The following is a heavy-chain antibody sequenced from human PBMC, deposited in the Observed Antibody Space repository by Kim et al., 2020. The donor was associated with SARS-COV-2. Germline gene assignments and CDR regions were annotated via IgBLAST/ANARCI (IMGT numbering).Heavy chain of an antibody. J-gene: IGHJ5*02. Sequence: ASVKVSCKASGYTFTGYYMHWVRQAPGQGLEWMGRINPNSGGTNYAQKFQGRVTMTRDTSISTAYMELSRLRSDDTAVYYCAREPPEYCSGGSCYAPKGWFDPWGQGTLVTVSS. CDR1: GYTFTGYY. V-gene: IGHV1-2*06. CDR3: AREPPEYCSGGSCYAPKGWFDP. CDR2: INPNSGGT. D-gene: IGHD2-15*01.